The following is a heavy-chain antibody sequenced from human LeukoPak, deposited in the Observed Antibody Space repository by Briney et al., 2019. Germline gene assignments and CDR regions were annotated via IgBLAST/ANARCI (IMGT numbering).Heavy chain of an antibody. J-gene: IGHJ4*02. Sequence: QPGGSLRLSCAASGFTFSSYAMSWVRPAPGKGLEWVSAISGSGGSTFYADSVKGRFTISRDNSKNTLYLQMNSLRAEDTAVYYCAKDQVRYDWNSPYDYWGQGTLVTVSS. CDR1: GFTFSSYA. CDR3: AKDQVRYDWNSPYDY. D-gene: IGHD1-7*01. CDR2: ISGSGGST. V-gene: IGHV3-23*01.